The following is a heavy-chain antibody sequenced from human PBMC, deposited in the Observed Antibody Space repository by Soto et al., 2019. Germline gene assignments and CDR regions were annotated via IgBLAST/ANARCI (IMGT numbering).Heavy chain of an antibody. V-gene: IGHV1-24*01. Sequence: ASVKVSFKVSGYTLTELSMHWVRQAPGKGLEWMGGFDPEDGETIYAQKFQGRVTMTEDTSTDTAYMELSSLRSEDTAVYYCATVRYYYGSGSYPNWFDPWGQGTLVTVSS. J-gene: IGHJ5*02. CDR3: ATVRYYYGSGSYPNWFDP. CDR1: GYTLTELS. D-gene: IGHD3-10*01. CDR2: FDPEDGET.